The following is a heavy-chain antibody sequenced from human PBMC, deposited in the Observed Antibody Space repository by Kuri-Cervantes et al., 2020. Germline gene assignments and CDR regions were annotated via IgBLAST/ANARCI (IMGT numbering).Heavy chain of an antibody. J-gene: IGHJ6*02. CDR3: ARERGHDSSSWYAYYYYYGMDV. Sequence: VSVKVSCKVSGYTLTELSMHWVRQAPGKGLEWMGGFDPEDGETIYAQKFQGRVTMTEDTSTDTAYMELSSLRAEDTAVYYCARERGHDSSSWYAYYYYYGMDVWGQGTTVTVSS. CDR1: GYTLTELS. V-gene: IGHV1-24*01. CDR2: FDPEDGET. D-gene: IGHD6-13*01.